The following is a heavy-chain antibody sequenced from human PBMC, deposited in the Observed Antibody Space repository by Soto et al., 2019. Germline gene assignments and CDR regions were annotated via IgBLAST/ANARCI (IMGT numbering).Heavy chain of an antibody. J-gene: IGHJ4*02. D-gene: IGHD3-22*01. Sequence: GASVKVSCKASGGTFSSYAISWVRQAPGQGLEWMGGIIPIFGTANYAQKFQGRVTITADESTSTAYMELSSLRSEDTAVYYCARAEYYYDSSGYPFGSDYWGQGTLITVSS. CDR3: ARAEYYYDSSGYPFGSDY. CDR1: GGTFSSYA. CDR2: IIPIFGTA. V-gene: IGHV1-69*13.